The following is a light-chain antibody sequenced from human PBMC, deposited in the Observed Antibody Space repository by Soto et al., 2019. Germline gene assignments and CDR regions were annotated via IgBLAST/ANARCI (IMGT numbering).Light chain of an antibody. CDR3: VAWDDSLNAVV. J-gene: IGLJ2*01. V-gene: IGLV1-44*01. Sequence: QSVLSQPPSASGTPGQRVTISCSGSSSNFGRKTVNWYQHLPGTAPKLVIYSNNQRPSGVPDRFSGSKSGTSASLAISGLQSEDEADYYCVAWDDSLNAVVFGGGTKLTVL. CDR2: SNN. CDR1: SSNFGRKT.